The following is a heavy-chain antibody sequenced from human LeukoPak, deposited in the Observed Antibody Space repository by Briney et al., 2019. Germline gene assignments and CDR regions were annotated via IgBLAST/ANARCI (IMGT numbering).Heavy chain of an antibody. CDR1: VGTFSSYT. CDR2: IIPILGIA. J-gene: IGHJ4*02. D-gene: IGHD3-9*01. CDR3: ARHYDILTGSHY. V-gene: IGHV1-69*02. Sequence: ASVKVSCKASVGTFSSYTISWVRQAPGQGLEWMGRIIPILGIANYAQKFQGRVTITADKSTSTAYMELSSLRSEDTAVYYCARHYDILTGSHYCGQGTLVTVSS.